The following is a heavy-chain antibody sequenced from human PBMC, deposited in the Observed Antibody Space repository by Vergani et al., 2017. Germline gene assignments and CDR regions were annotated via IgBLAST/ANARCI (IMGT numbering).Heavy chain of an antibody. Sequence: QVQLVQSGAEVKKPGSSVKVSCKASGGTFSSYAISWVRQAPGQGLEWMGGIIPIFGTANYAQKFQGRVTITADKSTSTAYMELSSLRSEDTAVYYCANFGRAAAGSRYYYYGMDVWGQGTTVTVSS. D-gene: IGHD6-13*01. CDR3: ANFGRAAAGSRYYYYGMDV. V-gene: IGHV1-69*06. J-gene: IGHJ6*02. CDR1: GGTFSSYA. CDR2: IIPIFGTA.